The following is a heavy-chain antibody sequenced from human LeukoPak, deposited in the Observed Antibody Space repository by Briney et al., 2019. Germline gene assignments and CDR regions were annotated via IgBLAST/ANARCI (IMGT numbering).Heavy chain of an antibody. CDR1: GGTFSSYA. J-gene: IGHJ4*02. CDR2: IIPIFGTA. Sequence: ASVKVSCKASGGTFSSYAISWVRQAPGQGLEWMGRIIPIFGTANYAQKFKGRVTITTDESTSTAYIELSSLRSEDTAVYYCARDAYYDSSGYYLLFDYWGQGTLVTVSS. D-gene: IGHD3-22*01. CDR3: ARDAYYDSSGYYLLFDY. V-gene: IGHV1-69*05.